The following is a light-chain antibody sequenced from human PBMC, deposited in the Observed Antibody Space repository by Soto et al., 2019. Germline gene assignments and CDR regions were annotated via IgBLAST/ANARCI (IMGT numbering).Light chain of an antibody. CDR3: QHYNSFSPWA. CDR1: QSISNY. Sequence: DIQMTQSPSSLSASVGDGVTITCRASQSISNYLNWYQQKPGKAPKLLIYAASSLQSGVPSRFSGSGSGTDFTLTVSSLQPEDFAIYYCQHYNSFSPWAFGQGTKVEIK. V-gene: IGKV1-39*01. J-gene: IGKJ1*01. CDR2: AAS.